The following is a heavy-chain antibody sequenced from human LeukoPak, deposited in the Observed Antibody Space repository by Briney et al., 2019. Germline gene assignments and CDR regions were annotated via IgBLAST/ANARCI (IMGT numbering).Heavy chain of an antibody. Sequence: SVKVSCKVSGYTLTELSMHWVRQAPGKGLEWMGGIIPIFGTANYAQKLQGRVTITADESTSTAYMELSSLRSEDTAVYYCARDTVGATTLDYWGQGTLVTVSS. J-gene: IGHJ4*02. D-gene: IGHD1-26*01. V-gene: IGHV1-69*13. CDR2: IIPIFGTA. CDR1: GYTLTELS. CDR3: ARDTVGATTLDY.